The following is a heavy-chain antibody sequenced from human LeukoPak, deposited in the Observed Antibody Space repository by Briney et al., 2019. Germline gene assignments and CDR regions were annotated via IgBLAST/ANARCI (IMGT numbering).Heavy chain of an antibody. J-gene: IGHJ4*02. CDR3: ARAYYYDSSGYPRRYFDY. CDR2: IYYSEST. CDR1: GGSISSRSYF. Sequence: SETLSLICSVSGGSISSRSYFWRWIRQPPAKGLEGIGSIYYSESTYYNTSLKSRVSISVDTCKNQFSLKLSSVTAADTAVYYCARAYYYDSSGYPRRYFDYWGQGTLVTVSS. D-gene: IGHD3-22*01. V-gene: IGHV4-39*07.